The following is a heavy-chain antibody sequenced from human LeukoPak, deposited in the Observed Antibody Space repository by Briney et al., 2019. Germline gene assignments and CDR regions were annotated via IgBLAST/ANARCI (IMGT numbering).Heavy chain of an antibody. J-gene: IGHJ4*02. V-gene: IGHV3-23*01. Sequence: GGSQRLSCTPSGFIFAMYSMSWARHAPGKGLEWVAGMSAERVYISYAHSLGGRFPVSRDNAKNTVYLQMTSLRAEDRAVYYCAKKGYYALRSPTHFDYWGQGTLVTVSS. D-gene: IGHD2-15*01. CDR2: MSAERVYI. CDR1: GFIFAMYS. CDR3: AKKGYYALRSPTHFDY.